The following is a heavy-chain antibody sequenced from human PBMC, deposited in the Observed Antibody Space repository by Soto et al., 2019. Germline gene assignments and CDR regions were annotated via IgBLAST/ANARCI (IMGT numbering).Heavy chain of an antibody. CDR1: GYSITSGYS. Sequence: LAESLCLTCAVSGYSITSGYSWGWIRQSPRKSLECIGTVFRGGAPHGGTTHYNPYLKSRVTTSLDQAQNILSMNLTPVTAADTAAYYSARDLRGVEVRLDLFNIWRQGKMVT. V-gene: IGHV4-38-2*02. CDR3: ARDLRGVEVRLDLFNI. D-gene: IGHD2-8*01. CDR2: VFRGGAPHGGTT. J-gene: IGHJ3*02.